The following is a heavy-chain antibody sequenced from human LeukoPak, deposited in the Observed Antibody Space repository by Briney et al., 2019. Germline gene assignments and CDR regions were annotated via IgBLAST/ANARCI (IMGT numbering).Heavy chain of an antibody. CDR3: TAPQVNFDY. CDR1: GFTFSSYG. V-gene: IGHV3-23*01. Sequence: GGSLRLSCAASGFTFSSYGMHWVCQAPGKGLHWVSAITGSGGSTYYADSVKGRFTISRDNSKNTPYLQMNSLRAEDTAVYYCTAPQVNFDYWGQGTLVTVSS. CDR2: ITGSGGST. J-gene: IGHJ4*02.